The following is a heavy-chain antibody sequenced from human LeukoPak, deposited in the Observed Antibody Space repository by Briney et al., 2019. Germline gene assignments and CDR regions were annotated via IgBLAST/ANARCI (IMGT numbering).Heavy chain of an antibody. CDR3: ARWRAQYYFDY. Sequence: GESLKISCKVSGYKFTNYWLGWVHQMPGKGLEWMGIIYPGDSDTRFSPSFQGQVTLSADKSLNTAYLQWSSLQASDTAIYYCARWRAQYYFDYWGQGTLVTVAS. D-gene: IGHD2/OR15-2a*01. CDR1: GYKFTNYW. J-gene: IGHJ4*02. CDR2: IYPGDSDT. V-gene: IGHV5-51*07.